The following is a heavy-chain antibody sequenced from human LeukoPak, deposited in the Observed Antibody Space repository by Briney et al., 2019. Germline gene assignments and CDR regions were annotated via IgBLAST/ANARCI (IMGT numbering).Heavy chain of an antibody. D-gene: IGHD2-2*01. CDR3: ARTPPDEVVVPAAIYYYYYGMDV. Sequence: SETLSLTCAVYGGSFSGYYWSWIRQPPGKGLEWIGEINHSGSTKNNPYLKSRVTISVDTSKNQFSLKLSSVTAADTAVYYCARTPPDEVVVPAAIYYYYYGMDVWGQGTTVTVSS. CDR1: GGSFSGYY. CDR2: INHSGST. V-gene: IGHV4-34*01. J-gene: IGHJ6*02.